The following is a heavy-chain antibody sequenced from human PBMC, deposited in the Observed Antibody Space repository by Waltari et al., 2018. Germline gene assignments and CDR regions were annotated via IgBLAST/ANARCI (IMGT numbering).Heavy chain of an antibody. V-gene: IGHV4-34*01. D-gene: IGHD5-18*01. CDR2: INHSGST. CDR1: GGSFSGYY. CDR3: ARVKRGYSYGSYNWFDP. Sequence: QVQLQQWGAGLLKPSETLSLTCAVYGGSFSGYYWSWIRQPPGRGREWIGEINHSGSTNYNPSLKRRVTIAVDTSENQFSLKLSSVTAADTAVYYCARVKRGYSYGSYNWFDPWGQGTLVTVSS. J-gene: IGHJ5*02.